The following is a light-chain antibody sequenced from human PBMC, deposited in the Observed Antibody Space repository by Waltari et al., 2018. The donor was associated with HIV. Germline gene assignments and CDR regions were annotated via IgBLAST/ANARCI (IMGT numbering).Light chain of an antibody. J-gene: IGLJ3*02. V-gene: IGLV1-47*01. CDR3: AAWDDSLSAPV. CDR2: RNN. CDR1: SSNIGSNY. Sequence: QSVLTQPPSASGTPGQRVTLSCSGRSSNIGSNYVSWYQQLPGTTPKLLIYRNNQRPSGVPDRFSGSKSGTSTSLAISGLRSEDEADYYCAAWDDSLSAPVFGGGTKLTVL.